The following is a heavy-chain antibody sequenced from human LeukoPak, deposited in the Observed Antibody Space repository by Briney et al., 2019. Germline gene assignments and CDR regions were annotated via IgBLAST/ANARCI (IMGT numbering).Heavy chain of an antibody. CDR1: GGSISSGDYY. J-gene: IGHJ5*02. D-gene: IGHD1-14*01. CDR3: AREGAETRNNWFDP. V-gene: IGHV4-30-4*08. Sequence: SQTLSLTCTVSGGSISSGDYYWSWIRQPPGKGLEWIGYIYYSGSTYSGSTYYNPSLKSRVTISVDTSKNQFSLKLSSVTAADTAVYYCAREGAETRNNWFDPWGQGTLVTVSS. CDR2: IYYSGSTYSGST.